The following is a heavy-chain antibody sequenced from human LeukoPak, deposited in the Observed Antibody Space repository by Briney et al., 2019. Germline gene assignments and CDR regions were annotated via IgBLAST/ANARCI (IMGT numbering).Heavy chain of an antibody. CDR2: INANSGGT. Sequence: GASVKVSCKASGYTFSGYYIHWVRQAPGQGLEWMGWINANSGGTNYAQKFQDWVTMTRDTSISTAYMDLSRLRSDDTAVYYCTRAYGDYGFDYWGQGTLVTVSS. CDR1: GYTFSGYY. V-gene: IGHV1-2*04. J-gene: IGHJ4*02. D-gene: IGHD4-17*01. CDR3: TRAYGDYGFDY.